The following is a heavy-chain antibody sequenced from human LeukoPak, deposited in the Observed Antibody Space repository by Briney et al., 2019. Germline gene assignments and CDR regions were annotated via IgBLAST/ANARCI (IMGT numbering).Heavy chain of an antibody. V-gene: IGHV1-8*01. D-gene: IGHD4-11*01. CDR1: GYTFTSYD. J-gene: IGHJ3*02. Sequence: ASVKVSCKASGYTFTSYDINWVRQATGQGLEWMGWMNPNSGNTGYAQKFQGRVTMTRNTSISTAYMELSSLRSEDTAVYYCAKFQVRLGDAFDIWGQGTMVTVSS. CDR3: AKFQVRLGDAFDI. CDR2: MNPNSGNT.